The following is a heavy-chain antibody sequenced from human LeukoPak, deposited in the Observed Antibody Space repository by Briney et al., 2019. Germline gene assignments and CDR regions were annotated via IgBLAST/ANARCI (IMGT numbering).Heavy chain of an antibody. D-gene: IGHD2-21*01. Sequence: SETLSLTCTVSGGSISSSSYYWGWIRQPPGKGLEWIGSIYYSGSTYYNPSLKSRVTISVDTSKNQFSLKLGSVTAADTAVYYCARGGYSPDAFDIWGQGTMVTVSS. J-gene: IGHJ3*02. CDR3: ARGGYSPDAFDI. CDR1: GGSISSSSYY. CDR2: IYYSGST. V-gene: IGHV4-39*07.